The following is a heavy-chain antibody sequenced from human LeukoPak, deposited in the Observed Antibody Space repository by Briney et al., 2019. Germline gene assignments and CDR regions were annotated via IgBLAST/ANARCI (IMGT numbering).Heavy chain of an antibody. Sequence: GGSLRLSCAASGFTFSNHGMNWVRQAPGKGLEWLSGVSPPGSGTYYADSVKGRFTISRDDSKNTLSLQMNSLRVEDTAKYYCARDLAWGAFDYWGQGTMVSVSS. CDR2: VSPPGSGT. CDR3: ARDLAWGAFDY. J-gene: IGHJ4*02. CDR1: GFTFSNHG. D-gene: IGHD7-27*01. V-gene: IGHV3-23*01.